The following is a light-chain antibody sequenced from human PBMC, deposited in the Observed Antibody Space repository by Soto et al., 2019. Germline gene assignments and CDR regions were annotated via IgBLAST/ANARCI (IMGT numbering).Light chain of an antibody. CDR3: QQYRSSPRT. CDR1: QSVASSY. V-gene: IGKV3-20*01. Sequence: EIVLTQSPGTLSLFPGERATFSCRASQSVASSYLAWYQQKFGQAPRLLIYGASNRAAGIPDRFSGSGSGTDFTLNISRLEPEDSAVYFCQQYRSSPRTFGQGTKVEI. CDR2: GAS. J-gene: IGKJ1*01.